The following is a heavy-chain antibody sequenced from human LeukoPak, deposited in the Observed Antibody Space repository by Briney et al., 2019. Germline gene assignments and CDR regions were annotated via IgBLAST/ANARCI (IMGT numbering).Heavy chain of an antibody. CDR2: IYHSGST. CDR3: ARADWGRSGWFDP. J-gene: IGHJ5*02. CDR1: GYSISSGYY. D-gene: IGHD7-27*01. Sequence: SETLSLTCTVSGYSISSGYYWGWIRQPPGKGLEWIGSIYHSGSTYYNPSLKSRVTISVDTSKNQFSLKLSSVTAADTAVYYCARADWGRSGWFDPWGQGTLVTVSS. V-gene: IGHV4-38-2*02.